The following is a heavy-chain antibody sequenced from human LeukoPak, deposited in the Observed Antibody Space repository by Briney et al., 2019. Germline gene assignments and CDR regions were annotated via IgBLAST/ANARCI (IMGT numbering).Heavy chain of an antibody. CDR1: GGSITSGDYY. V-gene: IGHV4-30-4*01. CDR2: IYYTGST. J-gene: IGHJ3*02. D-gene: IGHD3-16*01. Sequence: SQTMSLTCNVSGGSITSGDYYWSWIRQPPGKGLEWIGYIYYTGSTYYNPSLKSRVTISVDTSKNQFSLKLSSVTAADTAVYYCARDPHGGGLGDGFDIWGQGTMVTVSS. CDR3: ARDPHGGGLGDGFDI.